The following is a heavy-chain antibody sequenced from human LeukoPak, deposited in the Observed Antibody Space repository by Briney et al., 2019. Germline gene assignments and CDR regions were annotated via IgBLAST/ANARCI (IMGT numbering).Heavy chain of an antibody. CDR1: GSSFTNYW. V-gene: IGHV5-51*01. D-gene: IGHD3-10*01. Sequence: KDGESLQISCKGSGSSFTNYWIGWVRQQPGKGLDLMGIIYPGDSDTRYSPSFQGQVTISVDKSISTAYLQWSSLKASDTAMYYCARLGNYYGGFDDWGQGTLVTVSS. CDR2: IYPGDSDT. CDR3: ARLGNYYGGFDD. J-gene: IGHJ4*02.